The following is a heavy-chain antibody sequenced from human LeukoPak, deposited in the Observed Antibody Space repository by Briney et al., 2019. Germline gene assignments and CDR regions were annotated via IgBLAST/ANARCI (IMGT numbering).Heavy chain of an antibody. V-gene: IGHV3-53*01. CDR2: IYSGGST. CDR1: GFTVSSNY. J-gene: IGHJ6*03. D-gene: IGHD4-11*01. CDR3: ARVMMGATVTTFHYYCMDV. Sequence: GGSLRLSCAASGFTVSSNYMSWVRQAPGKGLEWVSVIYSGGSTYYADSVKGRFTISRDNAKNEVYLQMNSLRAEDTAIYYCARVMMGATVTTFHYYCMDVWGVGTTVTVS.